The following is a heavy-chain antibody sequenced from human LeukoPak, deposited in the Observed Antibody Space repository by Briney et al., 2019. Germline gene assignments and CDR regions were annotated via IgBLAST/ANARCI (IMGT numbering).Heavy chain of an antibody. CDR1: GFSISNGFF. CDR2: IHYPEST. V-gene: IGHV4-38-2*01. CDR3: ARGRGRQVGSRWHPDTHHDY. J-gene: IGHJ4*02. D-gene: IGHD3-10*01. Sequence: PSETLSLTCAVSGFSISNGFFWGWIRRPPGKGLEWIGTIHYPESTYYNPSLNSRLTISLDASKNHFSLKLSSVTAADTAQYYCARGRGRQVGSRWHPDTHHDYWGQGTLVTVSS.